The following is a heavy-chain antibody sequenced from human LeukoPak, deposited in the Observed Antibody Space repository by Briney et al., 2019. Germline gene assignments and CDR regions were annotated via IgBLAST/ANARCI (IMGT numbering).Heavy chain of an antibody. CDR2: ISAYNGNT. D-gene: IGHD3-10*01. Sequence: GASVKVSCKASGGTFSSYAISWVRQAPGQGLEWMGWISAYNGNTNYAQKLQGRVTMTTDTSTSTAYMELRSLRSDDTAVYYCARDGQGLLRFGEFDNWFDPWGQGTLVTVSS. CDR1: GGTFSSYA. V-gene: IGHV1-18*01. J-gene: IGHJ5*02. CDR3: ARDGQGLLRFGEFDNWFDP.